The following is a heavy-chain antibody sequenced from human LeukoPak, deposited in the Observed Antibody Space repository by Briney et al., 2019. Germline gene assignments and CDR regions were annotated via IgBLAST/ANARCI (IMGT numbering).Heavy chain of an antibody. CDR2: INPNSGGT. D-gene: IGHD6-13*01. V-gene: IGHV1-2*02. J-gene: IGHJ4*02. CDR1: AYTFIGYY. CDR3: ARSGTEYSSSWYSLDY. Sequence: SVKLSCKASAYTFIGYYMHWVRQAAGHGLEWMGWINPNSGGTNYAQKIQGRVTMTRDTSISTAYMDLRRLRSVYTAVYYCARSGTEYSSSWYSLDYWGQGTLVTVSS.